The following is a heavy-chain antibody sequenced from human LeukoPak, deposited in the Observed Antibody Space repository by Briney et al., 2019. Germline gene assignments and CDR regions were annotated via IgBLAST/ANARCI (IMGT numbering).Heavy chain of an antibody. Sequence: GGSLRLSCAASGFAFSDYYMSWIRQAPGKGLEWVSYISSSSSYTNYADSVKGRFTISRDNAKNSLYLQMNSLRAEDTAVYYCATASYGGSDYWNFDLWGRGTLVTVSS. CDR1: GFAFSDYY. V-gene: IGHV3-11*03. CDR3: ATASYGGSDYWNFDL. CDR2: ISSSSSYT. J-gene: IGHJ2*01. D-gene: IGHD3-16*01.